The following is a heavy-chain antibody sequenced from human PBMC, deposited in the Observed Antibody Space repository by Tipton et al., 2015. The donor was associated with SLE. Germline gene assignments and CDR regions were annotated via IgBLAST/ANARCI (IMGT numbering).Heavy chain of an antibody. J-gene: IGHJ6*03. D-gene: IGHD6-6*01. Sequence: GLVKPSETLSLTCAVYGGSFSGYYWSWIRQPPGKGLEWIGEINHSGSTNYNPSLKSRVTISVDTSKNQFSLKLSSVTAADTAVYYCAGGLVHYYYYMDVWGKGTTVTVSS. CDR3: AGGLVHYYYYMDV. CDR2: INHSGST. V-gene: IGHV4-34*01. CDR1: GGSFSGYY.